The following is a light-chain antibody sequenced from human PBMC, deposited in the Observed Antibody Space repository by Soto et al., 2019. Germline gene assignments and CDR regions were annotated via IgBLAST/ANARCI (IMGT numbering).Light chain of an antibody. V-gene: IGKV3D-20*02. CDR1: QSVSSSY. Sequence: IGLTQSACTLSLSAGERATLSCRASQSVSSSYLAWYQQKPGQAPRLIIYGASSRATGIPDRFSGSGSGTDFTLTISRLEPEDFAVYYCQQRSNWPSITFGQGTRLEIK. J-gene: IGKJ5*01. CDR3: QQRSNWPSIT. CDR2: GAS.